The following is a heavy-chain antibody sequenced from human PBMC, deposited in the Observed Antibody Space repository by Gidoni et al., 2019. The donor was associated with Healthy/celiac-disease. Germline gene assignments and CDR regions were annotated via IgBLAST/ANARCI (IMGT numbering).Heavy chain of an antibody. CDR3: TRLPADTAMVNDAFDI. Sequence: EVQLVESGGGLVQPGGSRKVSCAASGFTFSGSAMHWVRQASGKGLGWVGRIRSKANSYATAYAASVKGRFTISRDDSKNTAYLQMNSLKTEDTAVYYCTRLPADTAMVNDAFDIWGQGTMVTVSS. CDR1: GFTFSGSA. D-gene: IGHD5-18*01. V-gene: IGHV3-73*02. CDR2: IRSKANSYAT. J-gene: IGHJ3*02.